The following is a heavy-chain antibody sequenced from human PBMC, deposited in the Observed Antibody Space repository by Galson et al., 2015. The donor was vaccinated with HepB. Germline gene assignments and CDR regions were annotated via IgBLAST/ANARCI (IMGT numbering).Heavy chain of an antibody. D-gene: IGHD3-22*01. V-gene: IGHV1-69*13. Sequence: SVKVSCKASGDTLTNFAISWVRQAPGQGLEWLGGIIPNLATTTYGEKFQGRISITADESANTAYIEISRLRSDDSAVYYCARERSVDYYDDSGYHFGGLFDSWGQGTLVTVSS. CDR2: IIPNLATT. J-gene: IGHJ4*02. CDR1: GDTLTNFA. CDR3: ARERSVDYYDDSGYHFGGLFDS.